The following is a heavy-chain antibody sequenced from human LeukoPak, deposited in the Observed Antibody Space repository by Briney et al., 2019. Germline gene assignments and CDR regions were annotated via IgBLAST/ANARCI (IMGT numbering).Heavy chain of an antibody. CDR3: ARETLVRGISY. D-gene: IGHD3-10*02. J-gene: IGHJ4*02. CDR2: IYHIGST. CDR1: GESFTNYY. Sequence: SETLSLTCAVYGESFTNYYWNWIRQSQGTGLEWIGDIYHIGSTNYNPSLRSRVNISRDTSKKQFSLKLSSVTAADTAVYSCARETLVRGISYWGQGALVTVSS. V-gene: IGHV4-34*01.